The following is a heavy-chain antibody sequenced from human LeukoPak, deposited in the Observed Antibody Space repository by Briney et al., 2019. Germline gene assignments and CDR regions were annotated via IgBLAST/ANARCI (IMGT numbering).Heavy chain of an antibody. CDR2: INHSGST. D-gene: IGHD4-17*01. V-gene: IGHV4-34*01. CDR1: GGSFSGYY. CDR3: ARTQDYGDYIDY. J-gene: IGHJ4*02. Sequence: SETLSLTCAVYGGSFSGYYWSWIRQPPGKGLEWIGEINHSGSTNYNPSLKSRVTISVDTSKNQFSLKLSSVTAADTAVYYCARTQDYGDYIDYWGQGTLVTVSS.